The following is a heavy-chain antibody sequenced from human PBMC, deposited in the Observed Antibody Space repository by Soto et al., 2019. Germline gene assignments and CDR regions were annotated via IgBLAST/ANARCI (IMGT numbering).Heavy chain of an antibody. CDR2: ISYDGSNK. CDR3: ARAQWIQLWLDAFDI. V-gene: IGHV3-30-3*01. CDR1: GFTISSYA. J-gene: IGHJ3*02. Sequence: PGGSLRLSCAASGFTISSYAMHWVRQAPGKGLEWVAVISYDGSNKYYADSVKGRFTISRDNSKNTLYLQMNSLRAEDTAVYYSARAQWIQLWLDAFDIWGQGTMVTVSS. D-gene: IGHD5-18*01.